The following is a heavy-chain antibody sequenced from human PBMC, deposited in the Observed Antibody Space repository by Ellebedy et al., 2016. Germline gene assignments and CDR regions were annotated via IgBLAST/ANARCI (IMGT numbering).Heavy chain of an antibody. D-gene: IGHD3-16*01. V-gene: IGHV4-59*08. CDR1: GGSINNFS. J-gene: IGHJ4*02. Sequence: SETLSLICTVSGGSINNFSWSWIRQAPGGGLQYIGYISDNGITNYSPSLKSRVAISLDTSKSVFSLRLNSVTAADTAVYFCARLAGRNTDYYFDSWGQGTLVSVSS. CDR2: ISDNGIT. CDR3: ARLAGRNTDYYFDS.